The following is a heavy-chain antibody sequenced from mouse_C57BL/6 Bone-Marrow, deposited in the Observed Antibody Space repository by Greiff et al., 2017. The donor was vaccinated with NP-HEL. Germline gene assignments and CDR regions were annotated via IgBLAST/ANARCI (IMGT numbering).Heavy chain of an antibody. CDR1: GYSFTGYY. CDR2: INPSTGGT. D-gene: IGHD2-4*01. Sequence: LVESGPELVKPGASVKISCKASGYSFTGYYMNWVKQSPEKSLEWIGEINPSTGGTTYNQKFKAKATLTVDKSSSTAYMQLKSLTSEDSAVYYCARSDYDYAWYFDVWGTGTTVTVSS. V-gene: IGHV1-42*01. CDR3: ARSDYDYAWYFDV. J-gene: IGHJ1*03.